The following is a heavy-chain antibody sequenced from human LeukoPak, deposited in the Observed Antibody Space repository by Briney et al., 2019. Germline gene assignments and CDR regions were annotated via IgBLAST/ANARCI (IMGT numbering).Heavy chain of an antibody. D-gene: IGHD6-19*01. CDR3: AGEAEAGTDY. CDR2: ISYDGSNK. J-gene: IGHJ4*02. Sequence: GRSLRLSCAASGFTFSSYAMHWVRQAPGKGLEWVAVISYDGSNKYYADSVKGRFTISRDNSKNTLYLQMNSLRVEDTAVYYCAGEAEAGTDYWGQGTLVTVSS. V-gene: IGHV3-30*04. CDR1: GFTFSSYA.